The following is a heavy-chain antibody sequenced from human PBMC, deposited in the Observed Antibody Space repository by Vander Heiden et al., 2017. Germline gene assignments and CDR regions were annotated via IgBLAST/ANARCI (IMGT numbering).Heavy chain of an antibody. CDR2: ISGSGGST. J-gene: IGHJ3*02. D-gene: IGHD1-26*01. CDR1: GFTFSSYA. CDR3: AKGSVAAFDI. Sequence: EVQLLESGGGLVQPGGSLRLSCAASGFTFSSYAMGWVRQARGKGLEWVSAISGSGGSTYYADSVKGRFTISRDNSKNTLYRQMNSLRAEDTAVYYCAKGSVAAFDIWGQGTMVTVSS. V-gene: IGHV3-23*01.